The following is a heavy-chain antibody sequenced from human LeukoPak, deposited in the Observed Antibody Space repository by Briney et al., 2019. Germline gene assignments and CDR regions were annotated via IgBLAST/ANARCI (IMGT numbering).Heavy chain of an antibody. CDR3: ARGSPYYYDSSGLLYYFDY. Sequence: GASVKVSCKASGYTFTSYGISWVRQAPGQGLEWMGCNSAYNGNTNYAQKLQGRVTMTTDTSTSTAYMELRSLRSGDTAVYYCARGSPYYYDSSGLLYYFDYWGQGTLVTVSS. D-gene: IGHD3-22*01. V-gene: IGHV1-18*01. J-gene: IGHJ4*02. CDR2: NSAYNGNT. CDR1: GYTFTSYG.